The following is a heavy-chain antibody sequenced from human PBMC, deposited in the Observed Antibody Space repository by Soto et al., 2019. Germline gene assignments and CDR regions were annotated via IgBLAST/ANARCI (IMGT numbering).Heavy chain of an antibody. V-gene: IGHV1-18*01. J-gene: IGHJ6*02. CDR3: ARVGEWFAAEHYYYGMDV. D-gene: IGHD3-10*01. CDR1: GYTFTSYG. Sequence: QVQLVQSGAEVKKPGASVKVSCKASGYTFTSYGISWVRQAPGQGLEWMGWISAYNGNTNYAQKLQGRVTMTTDTSTSTAYMEVRSLRSDDTAVYYCARVGEWFAAEHYYYGMDVWGQGTTVTVSS. CDR2: ISAYNGNT.